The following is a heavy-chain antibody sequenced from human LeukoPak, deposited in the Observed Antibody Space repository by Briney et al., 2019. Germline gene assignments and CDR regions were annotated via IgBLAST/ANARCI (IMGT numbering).Heavy chain of an antibody. CDR1: GGSISSSSYY. Sequence: SETLSLTCTVSGGSISSSSYYWGWLRPPPGRGLEWFGSIYYSRSTYYNPSLKGRVTISVDKSKNQFSLKLSSVTAADTAVYYCARQVAVAESYYYYYYMDVWGKGTTVTISS. D-gene: IGHD6-19*01. CDR2: IYYSRST. V-gene: IGHV4-39*01. J-gene: IGHJ6*03. CDR3: ARQVAVAESYYYYYYMDV.